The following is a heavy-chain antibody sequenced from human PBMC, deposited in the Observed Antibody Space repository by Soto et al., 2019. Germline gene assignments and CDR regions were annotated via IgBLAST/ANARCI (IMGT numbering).Heavy chain of an antibody. CDR2: IKEDGSER. Sequence: EVQLVESGGGLVQPGGSLRLSCAVSGFSFGNYWMSWVRQAPGKGLEWLASIKEDGSERYYLDSVKGRFTISRDNAKDSLSLKMNSLRGEDTAFYYCARDVGPVTIFGEALSGYFDFWGQGTLVTVSS. D-gene: IGHD3-3*01. CDR3: ARDVGPVTIFGEALSGYFDF. V-gene: IGHV3-7*03. CDR1: GFSFGNYW. J-gene: IGHJ4*02.